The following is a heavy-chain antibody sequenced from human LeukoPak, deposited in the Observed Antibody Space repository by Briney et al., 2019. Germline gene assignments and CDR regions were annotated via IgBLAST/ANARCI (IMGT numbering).Heavy chain of an antibody. CDR2: INHSGST. CDR1: GGSFSGYY. CDR3: ARQAYYDILTGYTNWFDP. V-gene: IGHV4-34*01. D-gene: IGHD3-9*01. J-gene: IGHJ5*02. Sequence: SETLSLTCAVYGGSFSGYYWSWIRQPPGKGLEWIGEINHSGSTNYNPSLKSRVTISLDTSKNQFSLKLSSVTAADTAVYYCARQAYYDILTGYTNWFDPWGQGTLVTVSS.